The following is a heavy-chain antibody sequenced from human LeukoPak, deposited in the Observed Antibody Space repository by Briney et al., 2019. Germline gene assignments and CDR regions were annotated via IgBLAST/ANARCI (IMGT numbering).Heavy chain of an antibody. V-gene: IGHV4-30-4*01. CDR1: GGSISSGDYY. CDR2: IYYSGST. D-gene: IGHD3-22*01. Sequence: SETLSLTCTVSGGSISSGDYYWSWIRQPPGKGLEWLGYIYYSGSTYYNPSLKSRVTISVDTSKNQFSLKLSSVTAADTAVYYCARVFHDSRGYLAHRNWYFDLWGRGTLVTVSS. J-gene: IGHJ2*01. CDR3: ARVFHDSRGYLAHRNWYFDL.